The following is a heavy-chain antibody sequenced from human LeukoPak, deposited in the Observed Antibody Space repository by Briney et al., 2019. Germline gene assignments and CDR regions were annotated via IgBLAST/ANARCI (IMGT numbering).Heavy chain of an antibody. CDR1: GGSINSNSYY. CDR3: ARNRYYYGSGNYGVPNWFDP. CDR2: IYYSGST. Sequence: SGTLSLTCTVSGGSINSNSYYWGWIRQPPGKGLEWIGSIYYSGSTYYNPSLKSRVTISVDTSKNQFSLKLSSVTAADTAVYYCARNRYYYGSGNYGVPNWFDPWGQGTLVTVSS. V-gene: IGHV4-39*01. J-gene: IGHJ5*02. D-gene: IGHD3-10*01.